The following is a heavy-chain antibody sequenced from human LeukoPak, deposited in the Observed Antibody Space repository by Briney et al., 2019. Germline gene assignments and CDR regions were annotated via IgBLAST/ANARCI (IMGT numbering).Heavy chain of an antibody. CDR2: ISSSGSTI. CDR1: GFTFSSYE. D-gene: IGHD2-15*01. CDR3: GAATAYNWFDP. J-gene: IGHJ5*02. Sequence: GGSLRLSCAASGFTFSSYEMNWVRQAPGKGLEWVSYISSSGSTIYYADSVKGRFTISRDNAKNSLYLQMNSLRAEDTAVYYCGAATAYNWFDPWGQGTLVTVSS. V-gene: IGHV3-48*03.